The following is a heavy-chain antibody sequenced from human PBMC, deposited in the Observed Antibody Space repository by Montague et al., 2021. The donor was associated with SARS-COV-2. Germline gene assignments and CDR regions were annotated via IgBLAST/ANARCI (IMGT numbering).Heavy chain of an antibody. D-gene: IGHD3-3*01. CDR3: ARDPWRITIFGVVTRYGMDV. CDR2: IYYSGST. V-gene: IGHV4-61*01. CDR1: GGSVSSGSYY. Sequence: SETLSLTCTVSGGSVSSGSYYWSWIRQPPGNGLEWIGYIYYSGSTNYNPSLKSRVTISVDTSKNQFSLKLSSVTAADTAVYYCARDPWRITIFGVVTRYGMDVWGQGTTVTVSS. J-gene: IGHJ6*02.